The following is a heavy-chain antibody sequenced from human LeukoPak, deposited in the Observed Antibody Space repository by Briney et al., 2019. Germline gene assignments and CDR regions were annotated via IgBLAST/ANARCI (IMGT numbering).Heavy chain of an antibody. CDR2: IYYSGSA. D-gene: IGHD3-22*01. J-gene: IGHJ4*02. V-gene: IGHV4-59*01. CDR3: SGGAPIDSSGYRDPSFDY. CDR1: GGSISTYY. Sequence: SETLSLTCSVSGGSISTYYWTWIRQPPGKGLEWIGYIYYSGSANYNPSLQSRVTISVDMSKNQFSLKLSSVTAAGTAVYYCSGGAPIDSSGYRDPSFDYWGQGTLVTVSS.